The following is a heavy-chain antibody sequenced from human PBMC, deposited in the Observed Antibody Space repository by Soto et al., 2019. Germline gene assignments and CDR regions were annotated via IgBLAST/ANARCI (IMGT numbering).Heavy chain of an antibody. CDR1: AFSFSNYA. Sequence: QPGGSLRLSCGASAFSFSNYAMTWVRQAPGKGLGWVSLISDSGDNTYYADSVKGRFTISRDNSQNTRYLQMNSLRAEDTAVYYCAKGKHSYGYYFDYWGQGTLVTVSS. J-gene: IGHJ4*02. D-gene: IGHD5-18*01. CDR3: AKGKHSYGYYFDY. V-gene: IGHV3-23*01. CDR2: ISDSGDNT.